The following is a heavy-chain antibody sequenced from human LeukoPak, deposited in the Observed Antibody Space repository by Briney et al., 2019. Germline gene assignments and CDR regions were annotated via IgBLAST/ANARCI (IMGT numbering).Heavy chain of an antibody. CDR1: GGSISSYY. Sequence: SETLSLTCTVSGGSISSYYWSWIRQPPGKGLEWIGYIYYSGSTNYNPSLKSRVTISVDTSKNQFSLKLSSVTAADTAVYYCARIGNDLTSHFDYWGQGTLVTVSS. D-gene: IGHD4-23*01. J-gene: IGHJ4*02. CDR3: ARIGNDLTSHFDY. CDR2: IYYSGST. V-gene: IGHV4-59*01.